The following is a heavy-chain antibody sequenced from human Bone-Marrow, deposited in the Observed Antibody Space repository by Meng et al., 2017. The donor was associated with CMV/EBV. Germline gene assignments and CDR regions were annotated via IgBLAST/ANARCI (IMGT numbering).Heavy chain of an antibody. CDR1: GYTFTGYY. D-gene: IGHD5-12*01. J-gene: IGHJ4*02. Sequence: ASVKVSCKASGYTFTGYYMHWVRQAPGQGLEWMGWINPNSGGTNYAQKFQGRVTMTRDTSISTAYMELSRLRSDDTAVYYCARVESGYEHFDYWCQGTLVTVSS. V-gene: IGHV1-2*02. CDR3: ARVESGYEHFDY. CDR2: INPNSGGT.